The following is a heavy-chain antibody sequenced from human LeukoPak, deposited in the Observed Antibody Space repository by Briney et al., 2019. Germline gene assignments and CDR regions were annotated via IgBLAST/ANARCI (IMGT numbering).Heavy chain of an antibody. J-gene: IGHJ6*04. CDR1: GFTFSSYE. V-gene: IGHV3-48*03. Sequence: GGSLRLSCAASGFTFSSYEMNWVRQAPGKGLEWVSYISSSGSTIYYADSVEGRITISRDNAKNSLYLQMNSLRAEDTAVYYCAELGITMIGGVWGKGTTVTISS. CDR2: ISSSGSTI. CDR3: AELGITMIGGV. D-gene: IGHD3-10*02.